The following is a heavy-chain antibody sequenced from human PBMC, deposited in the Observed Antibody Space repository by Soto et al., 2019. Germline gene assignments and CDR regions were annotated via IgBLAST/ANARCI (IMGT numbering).Heavy chain of an antibody. Sequence: QVQLQQWGAGPLRPLETLSLTCGVSGGSFSGYYWAWIRQSPGQGLEWIGEINDRGSINYNPSLRGRVSISVETSKNHYSLTLRSVTAADTAVYYCARESHDILTGPPWVWYFDLWGRGTLVTVSS. CDR1: GGSFSGYY. J-gene: IGHJ2*01. CDR3: ARESHDILTGPPWVWYFDL. V-gene: IGHV4-34*01. D-gene: IGHD3-9*01. CDR2: INDRGSI.